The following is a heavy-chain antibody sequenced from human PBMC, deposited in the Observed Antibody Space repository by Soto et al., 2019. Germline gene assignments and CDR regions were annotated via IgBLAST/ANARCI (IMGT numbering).Heavy chain of an antibody. CDR1: GYTFTDYY. D-gene: IGHD1-26*01. CDR2: VDPNSGDT. CDR3: ARVDNDSGGYYFDY. V-gene: IGHV1-2*02. J-gene: IGHJ4*01. Sequence: ASVKVSCKASGYTFTDYYMQWVRQAPGQGLGWMGWVDPNSGDTNSAQKFQGRVTVTRDTSISTAYMELSRLRSDDTAVYYCARVDNDSGGYYFDYWGQGTLVTVSS.